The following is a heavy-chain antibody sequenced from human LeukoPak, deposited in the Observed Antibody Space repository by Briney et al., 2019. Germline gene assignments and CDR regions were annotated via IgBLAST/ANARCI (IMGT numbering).Heavy chain of an antibody. CDR2: ISAYNGNT. J-gene: IGHJ4*02. CDR1: GYTFTSYG. CDR3: ARARGYYGSGAHFDY. Sequence: ASVKVSCKASGYTFTSYGISWVRQAPGQGLEWMGWISAYNGNTNYAQKFQGRVTITADESTSTAYMELSSLRSEDTAVYYCARARGYYGSGAHFDYWGQGTLVTVSS. D-gene: IGHD3-10*01. V-gene: IGHV1-18*01.